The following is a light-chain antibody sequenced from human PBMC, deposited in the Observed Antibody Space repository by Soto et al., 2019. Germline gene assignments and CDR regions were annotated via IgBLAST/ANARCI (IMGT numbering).Light chain of an antibody. CDR2: SNN. CDR3: AAWDDTLNGYV. Sequence: QSVLTQPPSTSGTPGQRVTFSCSGGSSNIGRNTVNWYQHLPGTAPKLLIYSNNQRPSGVPDRFSGSKSGTSASLAVSGLQSDDEADYYCAAWDDTLNGYVFGPETKLTVL. V-gene: IGLV1-44*01. J-gene: IGLJ1*01. CDR1: SSNIGRNT.